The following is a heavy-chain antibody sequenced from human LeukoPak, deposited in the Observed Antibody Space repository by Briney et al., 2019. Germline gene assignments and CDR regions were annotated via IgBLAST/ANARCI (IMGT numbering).Heavy chain of an antibody. CDR1: GFTFSSYA. J-gene: IGHJ3*02. D-gene: IGHD3-10*01. Sequence: PGGSLRLSCAASGFTFSSYAMSWVRQAPGKGLEWVSAISASDGRTWYADSVRGRFTISRDNFKSTLYVQINSLRAEDTAVYYCVRDKRFPDDVFDIWGQGTLVTVSS. CDR3: VRDKRFPDDVFDI. CDR2: ISASDGRT. V-gene: IGHV3-23*01.